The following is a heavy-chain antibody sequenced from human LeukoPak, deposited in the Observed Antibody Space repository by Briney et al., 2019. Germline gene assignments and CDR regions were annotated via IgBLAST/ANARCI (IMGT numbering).Heavy chain of an antibody. J-gene: IGHJ6*03. CDR2: INWNGVST. CDR3: AREKAYYSYMDV. Sequence: GGSLRLSCAASGFTFDDYGMSGVRQAPGKGLEGGAGINWNGVSTGYADSSKGRFTISIDNAKDSLYLQINSLRAEDTALYYCAREKAYYSYMDVWGKGPTVPVSS. CDR1: GFTFDDYG. V-gene: IGHV3-20*04.